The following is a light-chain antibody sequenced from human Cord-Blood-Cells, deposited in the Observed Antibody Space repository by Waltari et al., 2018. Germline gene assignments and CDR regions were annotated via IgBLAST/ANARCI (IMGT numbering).Light chain of an antibody. CDR2: DVS. CDR1: SSDVGGYNY. Sequence: QSALTQPASVSGSPGQSITSSCTGTSSDVGGYNYVSWYKQHPAKAPKLMIYDVSKRPSGVSNRFSGSKSGNTASLTISGLQAEDEADYYCSSYTSSSTVVFGGGTKLTVL. J-gene: IGLJ2*01. V-gene: IGLV2-14*01. CDR3: SSYTSSSTVV.